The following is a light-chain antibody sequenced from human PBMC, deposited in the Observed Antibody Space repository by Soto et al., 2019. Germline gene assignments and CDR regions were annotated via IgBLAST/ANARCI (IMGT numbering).Light chain of an antibody. CDR1: QTVSSNY. V-gene: IGKV3-20*01. CDR3: QQYGIPYI. Sequence: ETVLTQSPGTLSLSPGERATLSCRASQTVSSNYLAWYQQKPGQAPRLLIYSASSRATGIPDRFSGSGSGTDFTRTISRRETEDFAVYYWQQYGIPYIFGQGTKLEIK. J-gene: IGKJ2*01. CDR2: SAS.